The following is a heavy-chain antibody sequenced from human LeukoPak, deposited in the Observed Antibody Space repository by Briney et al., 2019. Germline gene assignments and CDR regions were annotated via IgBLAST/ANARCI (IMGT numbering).Heavy chain of an antibody. Sequence: EGSLRLSCAASGFTFSSYSMNWVRQAPGKGLEWVSSISSSSSYIYYADSVKGRFTISRDNAKNSLYLQMNGLRAEDTAVYYCARWKGSYRPHAFDIWGQGTMVTVSS. V-gene: IGHV3-21*01. D-gene: IGHD3-16*02. CDR1: GFTFSSYS. J-gene: IGHJ3*02. CDR3: ARWKGSYRPHAFDI. CDR2: ISSSSSYI.